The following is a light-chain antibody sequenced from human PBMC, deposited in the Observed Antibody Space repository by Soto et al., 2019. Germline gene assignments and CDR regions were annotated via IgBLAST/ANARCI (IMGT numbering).Light chain of an antibody. CDR1: SGHSSYI. CDR3: ETWDSNTHRVV. CDR2: LEGSGSY. J-gene: IGLJ2*01. Sequence: QSVLTQSSSASASLGSSVKLTCTLSSGHSSYIIAWHQQQPGKAPRYLMKLEGSGSYNKGSGVPDRFSGSSSGADRYLTISNLQSEDEADYYCETWDSNTHRVVFGGGTKLTAL. V-gene: IGLV4-60*03.